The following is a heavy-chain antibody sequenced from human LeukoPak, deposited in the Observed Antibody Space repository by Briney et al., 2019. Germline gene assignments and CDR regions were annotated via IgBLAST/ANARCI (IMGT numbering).Heavy chain of an antibody. J-gene: IGHJ4*02. D-gene: IGHD3-10*01. Sequence: ASVKVSCKASGYTFTSYYMHWVRQAPGLGLEWMGIINPSAGSTNYAQKFQGRVTKTRDMSTSTAYMELSSLRSEDTAVYYCAAVWFGTHTGDYFDYWGQGTLVTVSS. CDR2: INPSAGST. V-gene: IGHV1-46*01. CDR3: AAVWFGTHTGDYFDY. CDR1: GYTFTSYY.